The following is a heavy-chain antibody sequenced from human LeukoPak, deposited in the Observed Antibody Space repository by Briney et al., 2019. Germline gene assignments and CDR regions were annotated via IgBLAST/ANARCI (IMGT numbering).Heavy chain of an antibody. CDR3: AKDIYDYNGYAEFVY. CDR2: IWYDGSKK. D-gene: IGHD3-16*01. CDR1: GFTFSSYG. V-gene: IGHV3-33*06. Sequence: GGSLRLSCAASGFTFSSYGMDWVGQAPGKGLEWVAVIWYDGSKKYYADSVKGRFTISRDNSKNTLYLHMNSLRVEDTAVYYCAKDIYDYNGYAEFVYWGQGTLVTVSS. J-gene: IGHJ4*02.